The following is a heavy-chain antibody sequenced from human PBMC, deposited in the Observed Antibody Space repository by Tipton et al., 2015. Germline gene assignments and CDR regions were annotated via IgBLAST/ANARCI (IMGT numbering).Heavy chain of an antibody. CDR3: ARDRVAVSGSDL. Sequence: GSLRLSCTASGFPFNIYAMNWVRQAPGKGLEWVSYISGSSTYIHYADSVKGRFTISRDNARNSLFLQMDTLRAEDTAVYYCARDRVAVSGSDLWGQGTLVTVSS. CDR2: ISGSSTYI. D-gene: IGHD6-19*01. V-gene: IGHV3-21*01. J-gene: IGHJ4*02. CDR1: GFPFNIYA.